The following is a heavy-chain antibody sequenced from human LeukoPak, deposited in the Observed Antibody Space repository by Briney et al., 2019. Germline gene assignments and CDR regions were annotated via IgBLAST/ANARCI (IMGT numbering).Heavy chain of an antibody. J-gene: IGHJ4*02. Sequence: ASVKVSCKASGYTFTSYGISWVRQAPGQGLEWMGIINPSGGSTSYAQKFQGRVTMTRDMSTSTVYMELSSLRSEDTAVYYCARLSSGWYEYYFDYWGQGTLVTVSS. CDR2: INPSGGST. CDR1: GYTFTSYG. D-gene: IGHD6-19*01. CDR3: ARLSSGWYEYYFDY. V-gene: IGHV1-46*01.